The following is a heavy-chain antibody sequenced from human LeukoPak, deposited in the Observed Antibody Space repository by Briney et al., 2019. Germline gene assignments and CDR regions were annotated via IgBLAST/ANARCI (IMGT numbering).Heavy chain of an antibody. J-gene: IGHJ4*02. V-gene: IGHV3-23*01. CDR3: ARGGYCSSTSCWGYFDY. D-gene: IGHD2-2*01. CDR1: GFTLSSYA. CDR2: ISGSGGST. Sequence: GGSLRLSCAASGFTLSSYAMSWVRQAPGKGLEWVSAISGSGGSTYYADSVKGRFTISRDNSKNTLYLQMNSLRAEDTAVYYCARGGYCSSTSCWGYFDYWGQRTLVTVSS.